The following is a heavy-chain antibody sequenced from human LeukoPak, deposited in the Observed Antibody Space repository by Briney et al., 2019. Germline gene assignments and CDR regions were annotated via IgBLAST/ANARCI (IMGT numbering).Heavy chain of an antibody. D-gene: IGHD2-21*02. J-gene: IGHJ4*02. V-gene: IGHV3-23*01. CDR3: AKDRLLNCRGDCYIFDY. CDR1: GFTLRSYV. Sequence: GGSLRLACVASGFTLRSYVMNWVRQTPGKGLEWVSCIRGSGDSTFYADSVKGRFSISRDNSKNTLYLQVNGLRTEDTAVYYCAKDRLLNCRGDCYIFDYWGQGTVVTVSS. CDR2: IRGSGDST.